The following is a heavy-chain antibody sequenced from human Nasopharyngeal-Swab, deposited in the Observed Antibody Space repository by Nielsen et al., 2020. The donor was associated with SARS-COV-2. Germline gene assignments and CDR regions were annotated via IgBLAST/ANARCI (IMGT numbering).Heavy chain of an antibody. J-gene: IGHJ4*02. Sequence: ASVKVSCKASGYTFTSYGISWVRQAPGQGLEWMGWISAYNGNTNYAQKLQGRVTMTTDTSTSTAYMELRSLRSDDTAVYYCAAGVLGYCSGGSCPDYWGQGTLVTASS. CDR1: GYTFTSYG. D-gene: IGHD2-15*01. V-gene: IGHV1-18*01. CDR3: AAGVLGYCSGGSCPDY. CDR2: ISAYNGNT.